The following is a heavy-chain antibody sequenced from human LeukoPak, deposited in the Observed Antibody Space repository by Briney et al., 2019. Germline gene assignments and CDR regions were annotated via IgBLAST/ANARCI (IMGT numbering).Heavy chain of an antibody. Sequence: PGGSLRLSCAASGFTFDDYGMSWVRQAPGKGLEWVSYISSSGSTIYYADSVRGRFTISRDNAKNSLYLQINSLRAEDTAVYYCARVGRGLGHYFDYWGQGTLITVSS. CDR1: GFTFDDYG. D-gene: IGHD3/OR15-3a*01. CDR3: ARVGRGLGHYFDY. CDR2: ISSSGSTI. V-gene: IGHV3-48*03. J-gene: IGHJ4*02.